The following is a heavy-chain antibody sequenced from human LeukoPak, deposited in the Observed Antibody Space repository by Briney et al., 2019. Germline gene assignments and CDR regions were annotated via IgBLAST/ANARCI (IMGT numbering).Heavy chain of an antibody. J-gene: IGHJ5*02. CDR1: GGTFSSYA. CDR3: ARDSSIMITFRGVIDSNWFDP. V-gene: IGHV1-69*01. CDR2: IIPIFGTA. D-gene: IGHD3-16*01. Sequence: GSSVKVSCKASGGTFSSYAISWVRQAPGQGLEWMGGIIPIFGTANYAQKFQGRVTITADESTSTAYMELSSLRSEDTAVYYCARDSSIMITFRGVIDSNWFDPWGQGTLVTVSS.